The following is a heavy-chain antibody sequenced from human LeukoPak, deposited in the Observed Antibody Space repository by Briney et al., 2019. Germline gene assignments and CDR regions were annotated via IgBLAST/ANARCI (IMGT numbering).Heavy chain of an antibody. CDR3: ASSSEGEFDY. Sequence: PGGSLRLSCAASGFTFSDSYTSWIRQAPGKGLEWVSYISTSGRTIYYADSVKGRFTISSDNAKNSLYLQMNSLRAEDTAVYYCASSSEGEFDYWGQGTLVTASS. CDR2: ISTSGRTI. D-gene: IGHD3-10*01. J-gene: IGHJ4*02. CDR1: GFTFSDSY. V-gene: IGHV3-11*01.